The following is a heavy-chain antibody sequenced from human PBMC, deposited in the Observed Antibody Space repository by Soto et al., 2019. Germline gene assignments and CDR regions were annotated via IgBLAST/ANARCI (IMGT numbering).Heavy chain of an antibody. Sequence: QLQLHESGPGLVKPSETLSLTCNVSGGSISSSSYYWGWIRQPPGKGLEWIGSIYHSGYIYDSPCFRRRCPIPVDTSTGRFSLKLSSVTAAATAIYYCARXTXXXXXXXXSXFXPWGHGTLVTVSS. CDR3: ARXTXXXXXXXXSXFXP. V-gene: IGHV4-39*01. J-gene: IGHJ5*02. CDR1: GGSISSSSYY. CDR2: IYHSGYI.